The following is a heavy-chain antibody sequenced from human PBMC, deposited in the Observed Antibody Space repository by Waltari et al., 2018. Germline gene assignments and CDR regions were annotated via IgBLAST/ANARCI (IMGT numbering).Heavy chain of an antibody. D-gene: IGHD5-18*01. Sequence: EVQVEESGGDLIQPGGSLRLSCAVSGFTVSNSYMSWVRQAPGKGLEWVSIIYSGGHTNYADFVKDRFIISGDNSKNTVDLQMNSLRVEDTAMYYCTRDRGAPATAMGFDSWGQGTLVTVSS. CDR2: IYSGGHT. J-gene: IGHJ4*02. V-gene: IGHV3-53*01. CDR1: GFTVSNSY. CDR3: TRDRGAPATAMGFDS.